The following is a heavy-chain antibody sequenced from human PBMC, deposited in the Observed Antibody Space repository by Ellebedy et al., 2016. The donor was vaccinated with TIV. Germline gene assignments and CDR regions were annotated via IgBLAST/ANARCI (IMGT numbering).Heavy chain of an antibody. Sequence: MPSETLSLTCAVYGGSFSGYYWSWIRQPPGKGLEWIGEINHSGSTNYNPSLKSRVTISVDTSKNQFSLKLSSVTAADTAVYYCARWDSYGYRVVDYWGQGTLVTVSS. V-gene: IGHV4-34*01. CDR1: GGSFSGYY. CDR3: ARWDSYGYRVVDY. CDR2: INHSGST. D-gene: IGHD5-18*01. J-gene: IGHJ4*02.